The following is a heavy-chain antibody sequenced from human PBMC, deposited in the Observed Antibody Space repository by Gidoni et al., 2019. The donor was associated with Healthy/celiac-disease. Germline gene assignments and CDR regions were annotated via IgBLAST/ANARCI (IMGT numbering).Heavy chain of an antibody. J-gene: IGHJ3*02. CDR1: GFTFSSYA. CDR2: ISSNGGST. Sequence: EVQLVESGGGLVQPGGSLRLSCSASGFTFSSYAMHWVRQAPGKGLEYVSAISSNGGSTYYADSVKGRFTISRDNSKNTLYLQMSSLRAEDTAVYYCVGAIVGDAFDIWGQGTMVTVSS. V-gene: IGHV3-64D*06. CDR3: VGAIVGDAFDI. D-gene: IGHD3-16*02.